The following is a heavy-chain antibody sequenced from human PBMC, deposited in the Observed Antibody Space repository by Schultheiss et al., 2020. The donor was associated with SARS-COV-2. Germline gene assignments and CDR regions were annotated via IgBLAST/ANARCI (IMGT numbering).Heavy chain of an antibody. D-gene: IGHD3-9*01. Sequence: GGSLRLSCAISGFTFSSYAMHWVRQAPGKGLEWVGRIKSKTDGGTTDYAAPVKGRFTISRDDSKNTLYLQMNSLRAEDTAVYYCARDLRDLRYFDWLGGFDYWGQGTLVTVSS. CDR3: ARDLRDLRYFDWLGGFDY. V-gene: IGHV3-15*07. CDR2: IKSKTDGGTT. CDR1: GFTFSSYA. J-gene: IGHJ4*02.